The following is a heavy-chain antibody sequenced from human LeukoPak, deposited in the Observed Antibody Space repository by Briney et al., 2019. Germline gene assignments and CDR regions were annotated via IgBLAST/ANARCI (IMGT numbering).Heavy chain of an antibody. J-gene: IGHJ3*02. CDR2: ISYDGSKK. CDR1: GFTITNHG. D-gene: IGHD6-19*01. V-gene: IGHV3-30*03. CDR3: ARDRPWLGIINSDSDI. Sequence: GGSLRLSCAASGFTITNHGIHWVRQVPGKGLEWVTVISYDGSKKYYAESVKGRFTISRDTSKNAVYLQMDSLRPEDTALYYCARDRPWLGIINSDSDIWGHRTMVTVSS.